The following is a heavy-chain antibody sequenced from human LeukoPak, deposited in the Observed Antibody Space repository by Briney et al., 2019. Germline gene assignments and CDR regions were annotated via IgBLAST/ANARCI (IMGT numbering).Heavy chain of an antibody. CDR1: GGSIHNSNYY. Sequence: SETLSLTCTVSGGSIHNSNYYWGWIRQPPGKGLEWIGSVYYSGDTYSGDTYYNSSLKSRVTISVDTSKNQFSLKLSSVTAADTAVYYCARAGAAAAPGRFDNWGQGILVTVSS. D-gene: IGHD6-13*01. J-gene: IGHJ4*02. CDR2: VYYSGDT. CDR3: ARAGAAAAPGRFDN. V-gene: IGHV4-39*07.